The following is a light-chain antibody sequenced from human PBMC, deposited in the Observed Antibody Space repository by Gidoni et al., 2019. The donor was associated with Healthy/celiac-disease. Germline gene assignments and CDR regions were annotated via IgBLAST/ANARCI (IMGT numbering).Light chain of an antibody. CDR2: GAS. V-gene: IGKV3-20*01. CDR1: QSVSSSY. Sequence: EIVLTQSPGTLSLSPGARATLSCRASQSVSSSYLAWYQQKPGQAPRLLIYGASSRATGIPERFRGSGAGEEFTLNISRMEPEDFAVYYCQQYGSSPPWTFGQGTKVEIK. J-gene: IGKJ1*01. CDR3: QQYGSSPPWT.